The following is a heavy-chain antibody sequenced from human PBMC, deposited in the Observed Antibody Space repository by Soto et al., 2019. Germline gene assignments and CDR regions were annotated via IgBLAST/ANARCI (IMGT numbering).Heavy chain of an antibody. D-gene: IGHD6-6*01. CDR3: ARGRGISSSSYCAY. J-gene: IGHJ4*01. V-gene: IGHV3-11*06. CDR2: ISSSGYT. Sequence: GGSLRLSCAASGFTFSDYYMTWIRQAPGKGLEWVSYISSSGYTNYADSVKGRFTISRDNAKNSLYLQMNSLRADDTAVYYCARGRGISSSSYCAYWGHGTLVNVSS. CDR1: GFTFSDYY.